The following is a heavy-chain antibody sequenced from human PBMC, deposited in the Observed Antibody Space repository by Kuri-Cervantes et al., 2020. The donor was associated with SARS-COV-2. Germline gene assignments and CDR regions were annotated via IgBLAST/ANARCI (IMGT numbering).Heavy chain of an antibody. Sequence: SVNVSCKASGYTFTSYGISWVRQAPGQGLEWMGWISAYNGNTNYAQKLQGRVTMTTDTSTSTAYMELRSLRSDDTAVYYCARETTYYDYVWGSSRYGWFDPWGQGTLVTVSS. CDR2: ISAYNGNT. V-gene: IGHV1-18*01. CDR3: ARETTYYDYVWGSSRYGWFDP. CDR1: GYTFTSYG. J-gene: IGHJ5*02. D-gene: IGHD3-16*02.